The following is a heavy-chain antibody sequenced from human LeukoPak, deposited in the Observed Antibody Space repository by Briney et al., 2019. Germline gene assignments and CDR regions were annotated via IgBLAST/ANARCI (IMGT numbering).Heavy chain of an antibody. Sequence: GGSLRLSCAASGFTFSSYAMNWVRQAPGKGLEWVSSISSSSSYIYYADSVKGRFTISRDNAKNSLYLQMNSLRAEDTAVYYCARETIIAGAFDIWGQGTMVTVSS. CDR3: ARETIIAGAFDI. CDR2: ISSSSSYI. V-gene: IGHV3-21*01. J-gene: IGHJ3*02. D-gene: IGHD3-10*01. CDR1: GFTFSSYA.